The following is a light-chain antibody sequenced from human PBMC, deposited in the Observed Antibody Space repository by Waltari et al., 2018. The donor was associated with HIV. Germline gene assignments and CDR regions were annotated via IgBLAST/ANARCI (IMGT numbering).Light chain of an antibody. J-gene: IGLJ3*02. Sequence: SYELTQPPSVSVSPGQTARITCSGDALPKQYAYWYQQKPGQAPVLVIDTDSERPSGIPERCSGSSSGTTVTLTISGVQAEDEADYYWQSADSSATYRVFGGGTKLTVL. CDR3: QSADSSATYRV. CDR1: ALPKQY. V-gene: IGLV3-25*03. CDR2: TDS.